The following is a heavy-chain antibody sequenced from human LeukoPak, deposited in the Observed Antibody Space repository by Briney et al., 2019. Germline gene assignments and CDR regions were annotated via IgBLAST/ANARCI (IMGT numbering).Heavy chain of an antibody. V-gene: IGHV3-53*01. D-gene: IGHD3-22*01. CDR2: IYSGGST. CDR3: ARDPGYDSSGYGFDY. Sequence: GGSLRLSCVASGFTVSSNYMSWVRQAPGKGLERVSVIYSGGSTYYADSVKGRFTISRDNSKDTLYLQMNSVIAAVTAVYYCARDPGYDSSGYGFDYWGQGTLVTVSS. J-gene: IGHJ4*02. CDR1: GFTVSSNY.